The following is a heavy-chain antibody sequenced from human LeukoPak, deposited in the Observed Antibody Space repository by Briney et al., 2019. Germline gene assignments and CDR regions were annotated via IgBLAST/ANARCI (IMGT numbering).Heavy chain of an antibody. CDR1: GITFNSYA. V-gene: IGHV3-23*01. D-gene: IGHD6-19*01. CDR2: ISGNGGST. J-gene: IGHJ4*02. Sequence: GGSLRLSCAVSGITFNSYAMTWVRQAPRKGLEWVSVISGNGGSTYHADSVKGRFTISRDNSKNTLYLQMNSLRAEDTAVYYCAANAGQWLAPFDYWGQGTLVTVSS. CDR3: AANAGQWLAPFDY.